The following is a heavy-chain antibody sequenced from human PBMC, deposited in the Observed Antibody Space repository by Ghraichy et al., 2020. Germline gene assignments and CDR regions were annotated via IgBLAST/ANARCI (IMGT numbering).Heavy chain of an antibody. CDR1: GFTFSIYE. CDR2: ISSSGSYI. J-gene: IGHJ4*02. V-gene: IGHV3-48*03. D-gene: IGHD3-22*01. CDR3: ARAPQYYYDTSAGFDY. Sequence: GGSLRLSCAASGFTFSIYEMNWVRQAPGKGLEWVSYISSSGSYIYYADSVKGRFTISRDNAKNSLYLQMNSLRAEDTAVYYCARAPQYYYDTSAGFDYWGQGTLVTVSS.